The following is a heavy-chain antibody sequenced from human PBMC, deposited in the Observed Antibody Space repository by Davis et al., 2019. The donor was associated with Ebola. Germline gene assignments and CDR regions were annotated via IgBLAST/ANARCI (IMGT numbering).Heavy chain of an antibody. J-gene: IGHJ5*02. CDR1: GYTFTSYG. Sequence: ASVKVSCKASGYTFTSYGISWVRQAPGQGLEWMGWISAYNGNTNYAQKLQGRVTMTTDTSTSTAYMELRSLRSDDTAVYYCARVYWVVPAATGGNWFDPWGQGTLVTVSS. CDR2: ISAYNGNT. D-gene: IGHD2-2*01. V-gene: IGHV1-18*04. CDR3: ARVYWVVPAATGGNWFDP.